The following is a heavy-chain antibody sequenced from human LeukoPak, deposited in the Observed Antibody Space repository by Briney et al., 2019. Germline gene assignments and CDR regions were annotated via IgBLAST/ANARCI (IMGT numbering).Heavy chain of an antibody. CDR1: GFTFSNAW. Sequence: GGSLRLSCAASGFTFSNAWMSWVRQAPGKGLEWVGRIKSKTDDGTTDYAAPVKGRFTISRDDSKSTLYLQMNSLKTEDTAVYCCTTDPLAARGVWGKGTTVTVSS. J-gene: IGHJ6*04. CDR3: TTDPLAARGV. CDR2: IKSKTDDGTT. D-gene: IGHD6-13*01. V-gene: IGHV3-15*01.